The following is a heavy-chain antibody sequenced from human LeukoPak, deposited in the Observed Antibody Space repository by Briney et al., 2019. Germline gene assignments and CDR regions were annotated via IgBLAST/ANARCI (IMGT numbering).Heavy chain of an antibody. Sequence: GGSLRLSCAASGFTFSSYAMSWVRQAPGKGLEWVSAISGSGGSTYYADSVKGRFTISRDNSKNTLYLQMNSLGAEDTAVYYCAKGRGITGTTRGAFDYWGQGTLVTVSS. J-gene: IGHJ4*02. CDR2: ISGSGGST. V-gene: IGHV3-23*01. CDR1: GFTFSSYA. D-gene: IGHD1-7*01. CDR3: AKGRGITGTTRGAFDY.